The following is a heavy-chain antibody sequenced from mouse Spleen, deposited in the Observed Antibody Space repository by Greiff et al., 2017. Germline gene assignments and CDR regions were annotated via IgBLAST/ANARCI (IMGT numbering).Heavy chain of an antibody. Sequence: EAKLMESGGGLVKPGGSLKLSCAASGFTFSDYGMAWVRQAPGKGPEWVAFISNLAYSIYYADTVTGRFTISRENAKNTLYLEMSSLRSEDTAMYYCAREDYRRGFAYWGQGTLVTVSA. D-gene: IGHD2-14*01. CDR1: GFTFSDYG. J-gene: IGHJ3*01. V-gene: IGHV5-15*02. CDR3: AREDYRRGFAY. CDR2: ISNLAYSI.